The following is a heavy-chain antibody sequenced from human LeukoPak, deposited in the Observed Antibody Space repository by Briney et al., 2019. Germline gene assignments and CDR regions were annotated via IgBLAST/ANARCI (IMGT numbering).Heavy chain of an antibody. CDR3: GRRSGRPNTDIDY. CDR2: IYTSGST. V-gene: IGHV4-61*02. Sequence: PSETLSLTCTVSGGSISSGSYYWSWIRQPAGKGLEWIGRIYTSGSTNYNPSLKSRVTISVDTSKNQFSLKLSSVTAADTAVYYCGRRSGRPNTDIDYWGQGTLVTVSS. D-gene: IGHD2-8*02. J-gene: IGHJ4*02. CDR1: GGSISSGSYY.